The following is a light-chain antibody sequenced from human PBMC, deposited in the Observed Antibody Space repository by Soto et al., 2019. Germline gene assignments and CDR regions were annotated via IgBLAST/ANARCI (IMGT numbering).Light chain of an antibody. V-gene: IGLV2-14*01. CDR2: DVN. CDR1: SSDVGGYNY. J-gene: IGLJ2*01. CDR3: SSYTSSIS. Sequence: QSALTQPASVSGSPGQSITISCTGTSSDVGGYNYVSWYQQHPGKAPKLMIYDVNTRPSGVSNRFSGSKSGNTASLTSSGLQAEDEADYYCSSYTSSISFGGGTQLTVL.